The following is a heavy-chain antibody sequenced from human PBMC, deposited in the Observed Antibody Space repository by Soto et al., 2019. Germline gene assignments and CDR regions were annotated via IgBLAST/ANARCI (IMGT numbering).Heavy chain of an antibody. V-gene: IGHV3-23*01. CDR1: GFTFSSYA. CDR2: ISGSGGST. CDR3: AKRGVGFDFDY. Sequence: EVQLLESGGGLVQPGGSLRLSCAASGFTFSSYAMSWVRQAPGKGLEWVSVISGSGGSTYYADSVKGRFIISRDNSKNPLYLQMNSLRAEDTAVYYCAKRGVGFDFDYWGQGTLVTVSS. D-gene: IGHD1-26*01. J-gene: IGHJ4*02.